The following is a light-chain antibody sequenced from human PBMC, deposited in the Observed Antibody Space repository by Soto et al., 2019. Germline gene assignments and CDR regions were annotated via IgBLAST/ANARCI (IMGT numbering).Light chain of an antibody. Sequence: EIVLTQSPGTLSSSPGERATLSCRASQSVTSNYLAWYQQKPGQAPRLLFFGASIRATGLPDGFSGGGSGTDFTLTISRLEPEDFAVYYCQRYNNWPLTFGGGTKVDIK. CDR3: QRYNNWPLT. CDR1: QSVTSNY. J-gene: IGKJ4*01. V-gene: IGKV3-20*01. CDR2: GAS.